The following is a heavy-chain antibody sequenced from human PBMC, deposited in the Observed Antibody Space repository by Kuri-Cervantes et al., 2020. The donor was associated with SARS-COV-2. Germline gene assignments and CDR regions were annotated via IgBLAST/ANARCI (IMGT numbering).Heavy chain of an antibody. V-gene: IGHV3-21*01. CDR3: VRSFDN. CDR2: ISRNSNYI. J-gene: IGHJ4*02. Sequence: GGTLKITCAASGFDFSLYNMNWVRQAPGNGLEWVSRISRNSNYIDYADSVKGRFIISRDNAKNSLDLQMNSLGPEDTAVYYCVRSFDNWGQGHLVTVSS. CDR1: GFDFSLYN.